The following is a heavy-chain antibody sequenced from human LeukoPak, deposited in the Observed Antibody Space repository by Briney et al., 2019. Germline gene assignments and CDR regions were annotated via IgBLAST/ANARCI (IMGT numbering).Heavy chain of an antibody. V-gene: IGHV3-30*02. D-gene: IGHD1-26*01. CDR3: AKPSGSGVDY. J-gene: IGHJ4*01. CDR2: IRYDGSHE. Sequence: GGSLRLSCAASAFTFRSYGMHWVRQAPGKGLEWVAFIRYDGSHEYYADSVKGRFTISRDNSKNTLYLQMNSVRSEDTALYYCAKPSGSGVDYWGQGTRVTVSS. CDR1: AFTFRSYG.